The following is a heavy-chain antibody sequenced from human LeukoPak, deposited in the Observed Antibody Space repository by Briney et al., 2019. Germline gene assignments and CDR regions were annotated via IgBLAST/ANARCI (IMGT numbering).Heavy chain of an antibody. CDR1: GYTFSSYY. D-gene: IGHD4-17*01. Sequence: ASVKVSCKASGYTFSSYYMHWVRQAPGQGLEWMGIINPSGGSTTYAQKFQGRVTMTRDTSTNIVYMELSSLSSDDTAVYYCARDHVMTMVTTPYYFDYWGQGTLVTVPS. J-gene: IGHJ4*02. CDR3: ARDHVMTMVTTPYYFDY. CDR2: INPSGGST. V-gene: IGHV1-46*01.